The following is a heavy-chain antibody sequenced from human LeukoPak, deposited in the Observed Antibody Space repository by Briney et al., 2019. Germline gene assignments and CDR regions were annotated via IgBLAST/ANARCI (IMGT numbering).Heavy chain of an antibody. D-gene: IGHD2-15*01. CDR2: ISYDGSNK. Sequence: GRSLRLSCAASGFTFSSYGMHWVRQAPGKGLEWVAVISYDGSNKYYADSVKGRFTISRDNSKNTLYLQMNSLRAEDTAVYYCARRICGGGSCYFANWGQGTLVTVSS. CDR1: GFTFSSYG. CDR3: ARRICGGGSCYFAN. V-gene: IGHV3-30*03. J-gene: IGHJ4*02.